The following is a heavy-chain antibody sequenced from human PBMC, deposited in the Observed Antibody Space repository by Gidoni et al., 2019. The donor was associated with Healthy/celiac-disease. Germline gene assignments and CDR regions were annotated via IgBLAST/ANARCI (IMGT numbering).Heavy chain of an antibody. V-gene: IGHV3-23*04. D-gene: IGHD3-16*02. Sequence: EVQLVESGGVLVQPGGSLRLSCAASGFTFSRYAMSWVRQAPGKGLEWVSAISGSGGSTYYADSVKGRFTISRDNSKNTLYLQMNSLRAEDTAVYYCAKDKGPNMITFGGVIALGFDYWGQGTLVTVSS. CDR1: GFTFSRYA. J-gene: IGHJ4*02. CDR2: ISGSGGST. CDR3: AKDKGPNMITFGGVIALGFDY.